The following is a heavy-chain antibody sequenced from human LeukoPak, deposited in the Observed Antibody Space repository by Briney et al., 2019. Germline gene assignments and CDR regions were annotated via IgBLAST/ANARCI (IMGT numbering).Heavy chain of an antibody. CDR3: ARDPNIVVVPAASNWFDP. D-gene: IGHD2-2*01. Sequence: GGSLRLSCAASGFTFSSYAMHWVRQAPGKGLEWVAVISYDGSNKYYADSVKGRFTISRDNSKNTLYLQMNSLRAEDTAVYYCARDPNIVVVPAASNWFDPWGQGTLVTVSS. CDR2: ISYDGSNK. CDR1: GFTFSSYA. J-gene: IGHJ5*02. V-gene: IGHV3-30-3*01.